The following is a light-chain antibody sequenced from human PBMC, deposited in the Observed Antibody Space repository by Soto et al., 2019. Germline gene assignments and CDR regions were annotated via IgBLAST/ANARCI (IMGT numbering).Light chain of an antibody. J-gene: IGKJ4*01. CDR3: QQYNSYPPT. CDR1: QSISSW. V-gene: IGKV1-5*03. Sequence: DIQMTQSPSTLSAFVGDRVTIICRASQSISSWLAWYQQKPGKAPKLLIYKASSLESGVPSGFSGSGSGTEFTLTISSLQPDDFATYYCQQYNSYPPTFGGGTKVDI. CDR2: KAS.